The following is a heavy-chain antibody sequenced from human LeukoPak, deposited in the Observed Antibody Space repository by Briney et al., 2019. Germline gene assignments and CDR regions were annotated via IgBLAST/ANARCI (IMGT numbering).Heavy chain of an antibody. CDR1: GFTFS. D-gene: IGHD7-27*01. CDR3: AKYGNWASVT. V-gene: IGHV3-30*02. J-gene: IGHJ5*02. CDR2: IRHDGTDQ. Sequence: PGGSLRLSCVGSGFTFSVHWIRQVPGKGLEWLTFIRHDGTDQHYADSVRGRFTISRDNSKNTVYLQMNSLRPEDTALYYCAKYGNWASVTCGQGTLVTVSS.